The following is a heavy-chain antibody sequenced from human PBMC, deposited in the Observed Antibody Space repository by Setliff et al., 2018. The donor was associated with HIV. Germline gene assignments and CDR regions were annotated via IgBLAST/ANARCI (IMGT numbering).Heavy chain of an antibody. CDR1: GGTFSSYA. CDR3: ARVGIQLWYPSYYYYYMDV. Sequence: SVKVSCKASGGTFSSYAISWVRQAPGQVLEWMGGIIPILGIANYAQKFQGRVTITADKSTSTAYMELSSLRSEDTAVYYCARVGIQLWYPSYYYYYMDVWGKGTTVTVSS. V-gene: IGHV1-69*10. D-gene: IGHD5-18*01. J-gene: IGHJ6*03. CDR2: IIPILGIA.